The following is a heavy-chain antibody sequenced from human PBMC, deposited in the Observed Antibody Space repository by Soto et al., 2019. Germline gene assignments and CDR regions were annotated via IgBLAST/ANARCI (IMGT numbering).Heavy chain of an antibody. J-gene: IGHJ4*02. Sequence: EVQLVESGGGLVQPGGSLRLSCAASGFTFSSYWMSWVRQAPGKGLEWVANIKQDGSEKYYVDSVKGRFTISRDNAKNSLYRQMNSLRAEETAVYYCARDVDYYGSGSSDSYWGPGTLVTFSS. CDR3: ARDVDYYGSGSSDSY. D-gene: IGHD3-10*01. V-gene: IGHV3-7*01. CDR2: IKQDGSEK. CDR1: GFTFSSYW.